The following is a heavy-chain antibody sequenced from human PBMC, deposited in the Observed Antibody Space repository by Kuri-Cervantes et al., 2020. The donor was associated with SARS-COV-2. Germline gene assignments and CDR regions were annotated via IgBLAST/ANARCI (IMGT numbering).Heavy chain of an antibody. J-gene: IGHJ4*02. V-gene: IGHV3-66*02. D-gene: IGHD5-12*01. CDR2: IYSGGST. CDR3: ARAYGGYVGLDY. CDR1: GFTVSSNY. Sequence: GESLKISCAASGFTVSSNYMSWVRQAPGKGLEWVSVIYSGGSTYYADSVKGRFTISRDNSKNTLYLQMNSLRAEDTAVYYCARAYGGYVGLDYWGQGTLVTVSS.